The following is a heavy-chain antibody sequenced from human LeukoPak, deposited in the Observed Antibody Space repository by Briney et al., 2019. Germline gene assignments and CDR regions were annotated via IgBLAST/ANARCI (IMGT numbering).Heavy chain of an antibody. V-gene: IGHV4-4*07. CDR3: ARDTQLIAAAGTGDAFDI. D-gene: IGHD6-13*01. CDR1: GGSISSYY. J-gene: IGHJ3*02. CDR2: IYASGNT. Sequence: SETLSLTCTVSGGSISSYYWSWVRQPAGKGLEWIGRIYASGNTNYNPSLKGRVTMTVDTSKNQFSLKLSSVTAADTAVYHCARDTQLIAAAGTGDAFDIWGQGTMVTVSS.